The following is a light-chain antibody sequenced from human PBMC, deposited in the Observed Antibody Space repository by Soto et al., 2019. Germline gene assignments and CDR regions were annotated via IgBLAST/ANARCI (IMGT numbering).Light chain of an antibody. CDR1: RSDVGAYNF. V-gene: IGLV2-14*03. CDR3: SAYTVSRTYV. CDR2: NVY. J-gene: IGLJ1*01. Sequence: QSVLTQPASVSGSPGQSITISCTGTRSDVGAYNFVSWHQQHPGKAPKLMIYNVYDRPSGISYRFSGSKSGNTASLTISGLQGEDEADYYCSAYTVSRTYVFGTGTKLTVL.